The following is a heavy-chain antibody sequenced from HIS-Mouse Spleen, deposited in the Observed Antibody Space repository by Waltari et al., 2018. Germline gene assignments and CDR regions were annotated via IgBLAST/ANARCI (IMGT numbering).Heavy chain of an antibody. CDR3: ARDRELYFDY. Sequence: QLQLQESGPGLVKPSETLSLTCTVSGGSISSSSYYWGWIRQHPGKGLEWIGSIYYSGSTYYNPSRKSRVTRSVDTSKNHFSLKLSSVTAADTAVYYCARDRELYFDYWGQGTLVTVSS. V-gene: IGHV4-39*07. J-gene: IGHJ4*02. CDR2: IYYSGST. CDR1: GGSISSSSYY. D-gene: IGHD1-26*01.